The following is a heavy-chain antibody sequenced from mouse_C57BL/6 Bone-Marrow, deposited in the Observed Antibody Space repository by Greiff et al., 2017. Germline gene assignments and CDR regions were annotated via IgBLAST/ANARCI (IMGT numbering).Heavy chain of an antibody. J-gene: IGHJ2*01. CDR1: GFNIKDDY. CDR2: IDPENGDT. CDR3: TFITTVVATNFDY. D-gene: IGHD1-1*01. Sequence: EVQLQQSGAELVRPGASVKLSCTASGFNIKDDYMHWVKQRPEQGLEWIGWIDPENGDTEYASKFQGKATITADTSSNTAYLQLSSLTSEDTAVYYCTFITTVVATNFDYWGQGTTLTGSS. V-gene: IGHV14-4*01.